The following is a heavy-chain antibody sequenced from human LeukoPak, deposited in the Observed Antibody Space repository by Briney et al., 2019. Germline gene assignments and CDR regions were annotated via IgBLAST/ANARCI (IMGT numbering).Heavy chain of an antibody. D-gene: IGHD3-10*01. CDR1: GFIVTSNY. Sequence: SGGSLRLSCAVSGFIVTSNYMSWVRLAPGKGLEWVSTIYSGGTTFYTDSVRGRFTISRDNSKNTLYLQMSSLRAEDAAIYYCARVVYSYASASYNSYMDVWGKATTVTISS. CDR2: IYSGGTT. CDR3: ARVVYSYASASYNSYMDV. V-gene: IGHV3-53*01. J-gene: IGHJ6*03.